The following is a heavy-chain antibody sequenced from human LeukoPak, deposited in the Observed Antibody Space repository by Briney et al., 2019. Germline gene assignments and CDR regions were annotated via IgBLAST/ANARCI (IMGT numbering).Heavy chain of an antibody. CDR1: GGSINSYY. CDR3: ARNPRSGYFPHYHYYGMDV. D-gene: IGHD3-3*01. CDR2: IYYSGTT. V-gene: IGHV4-59*01. Sequence: SETLSLTCTVSGGSINSYYWSWIRQPPGKGLEWIGYIYYSGTTNYNPSLKSRVTISVDTSKNQFSLNLSSVTAADTAVYYCARNPRSGYFPHYHYYGMDVWGQGTTVTVSS. J-gene: IGHJ6*02.